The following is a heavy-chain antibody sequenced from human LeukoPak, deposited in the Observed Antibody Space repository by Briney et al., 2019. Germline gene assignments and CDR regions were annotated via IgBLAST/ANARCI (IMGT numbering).Heavy chain of an antibody. CDR2: ISSSSSTI. CDR1: GFTFSSYS. D-gene: IGHD3-22*01. CDR3: ARDSSGYYIDY. J-gene: IGHJ4*02. V-gene: IGHV3-48*01. Sequence: GGSLRLSCAASGFTFSSYSMNWVRQAPGKGLEWVSYISSSSSTIYYADSVKGRFTTSRDNAKNSLYLQMNSLRAEDTAVYYCARDSSGYYIDYWGQGTLVTVSS.